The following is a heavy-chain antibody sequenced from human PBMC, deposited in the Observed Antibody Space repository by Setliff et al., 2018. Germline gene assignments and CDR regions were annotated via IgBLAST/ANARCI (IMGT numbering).Heavy chain of an antibody. J-gene: IGHJ5*02. V-gene: IGHV4-61*09. CDR3: ARAGPTVTFFRVLVISWWDP. CDR1: GDSISSGSYY. CDR2: FHTGGST. D-gene: IGHD3-3*01. Sequence: SETLSLTCTVSGDSISSGSYYWTWIRQPAGKGLEWIGHFHTGGSTNYNRSLRSRVSISVDTSKNQFSLKPSSVTAADTATYYCARAGPTVTFFRVLVISWWDPWGQGSLVTV.